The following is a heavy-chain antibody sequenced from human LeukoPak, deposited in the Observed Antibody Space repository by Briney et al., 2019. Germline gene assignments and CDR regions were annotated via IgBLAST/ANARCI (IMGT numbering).Heavy chain of an antibody. CDR1: GFTFSSYG. D-gene: IGHD1-26*01. CDR2: IWYDGSNK. CDR3: ARGVGATLYYYYGMDV. J-gene: IGHJ6*02. Sequence: GRSLRLSCAASGFTFSSYGMHWARQAPGKGLEWVAVIWYDGSNKYYADSVKGRFTISRDNSKNTLYLQMNSLRAEDTAVYYCARGVGATLYYYYGMDVWGQGTTVTVSS. V-gene: IGHV3-33*01.